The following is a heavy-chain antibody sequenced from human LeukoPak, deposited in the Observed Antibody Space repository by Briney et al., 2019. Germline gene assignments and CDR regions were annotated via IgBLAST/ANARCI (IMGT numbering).Heavy chain of an antibody. CDR1: GYRFSDSY. CDR3: VTAYDQ. J-gene: IGHJ5*02. V-gene: IGHV1-2*02. Sequence: ASVKVSCKASGYRFSDSYIHWVRQAPGHGFEWMGWINPSSGDTKYARMFQGRVTMTTGAAISTAYMELSGLTSADTAIYFCVTAYDQWGQGTLVTVSS. CDR2: INPSSGDT.